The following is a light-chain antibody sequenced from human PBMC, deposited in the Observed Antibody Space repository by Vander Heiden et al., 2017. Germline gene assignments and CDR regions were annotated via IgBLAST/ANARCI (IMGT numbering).Light chain of an antibody. CDR3: QTWGTGIRV. Sequence: QLVLTQSPSASASLAASVKPTCTLSSGHSTYVIAGHQQQQGKGTRYLMKVNRDGSNSKGDGIPDRFSGSRSGAELSLTISSLRSEDEADYYCQTWGTGIRVFGGGTKLTVL. V-gene: IGLV4-69*02. J-gene: IGLJ3*02. CDR1: SGHSTYV. CDR2: VNRDGSN.